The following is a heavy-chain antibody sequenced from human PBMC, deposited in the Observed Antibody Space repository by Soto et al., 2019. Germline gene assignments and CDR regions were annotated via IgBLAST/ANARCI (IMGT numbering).Heavy chain of an antibody. Sequence: GESLKISCKGSGYSFTSYGISWVRQAPGQGLEWMGWISAYNGNTNYTQKLQGRVTMTTDTSTSTAYMELRSLRSDDTAVYYCARDPAIAARPSDDAFDIWGQGTMVTVSS. CDR1: GYSFTSYG. J-gene: IGHJ3*02. CDR2: ISAYNGNT. V-gene: IGHV1-18*04. D-gene: IGHD6-6*01. CDR3: ARDPAIAARPSDDAFDI.